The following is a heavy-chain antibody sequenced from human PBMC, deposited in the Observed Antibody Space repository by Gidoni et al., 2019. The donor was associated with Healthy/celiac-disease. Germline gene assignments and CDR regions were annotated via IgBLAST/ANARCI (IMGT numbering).Heavy chain of an antibody. D-gene: IGHD2-15*01. CDR2: ISDDGSNK. CDR1: GFTFSSYG. Sequence: RSLRLSCAASGFTFSSYGMHWVRQAPGKGLEWVAVISDDGSNKYYADSVKVRFTISRDNSKNTLYLQMNSLRAEDTAVYYCAKGGEYCSGGSCYDYYGMDVWGQGTTVTVSS. V-gene: IGHV3-30*18. J-gene: IGHJ6*02. CDR3: AKGGEYCSGGSCYDYYGMDV.